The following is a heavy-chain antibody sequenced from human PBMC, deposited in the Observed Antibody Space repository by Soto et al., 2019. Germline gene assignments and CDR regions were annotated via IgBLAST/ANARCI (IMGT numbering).Heavy chain of an antibody. Sequence: QVPLVQSGAEVKKPGASVKVSCKASGYTFTSYGISWVRQAPGQGLEWMGWISAYNGNTNYAQKLQGRVTMTTDTSTSTAYMELRRLRSDDMAVYYCARHGDYCYPDLGQNWFDPWGQVTLVTVSS. D-gene: IGHD5-18*01. V-gene: IGHV1-18*03. J-gene: IGHJ5*01. CDR2: ISAYNGNT. CDR3: ARHGDYCYPDLGQNWFDP. CDR1: GYTFTSYG.